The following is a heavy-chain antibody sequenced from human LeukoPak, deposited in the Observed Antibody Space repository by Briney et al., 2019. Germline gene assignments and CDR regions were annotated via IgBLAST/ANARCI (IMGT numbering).Heavy chain of an antibody. D-gene: IGHD2-21*01. Sequence: SETLSLTCTVSGGSISSYYWSWIRQPPGKGLEWIGYIYYGGRTYYNPSLKSRVTISVDTSKNQFYLKLTSVTAADTAVYYCSSLSSVIVRYDYWGQGILVTVSS. V-gene: IGHV4-59*06. CDR1: GGSISSYY. CDR3: SSLSSVIVRYDY. J-gene: IGHJ4*02. CDR2: IYYGGRT.